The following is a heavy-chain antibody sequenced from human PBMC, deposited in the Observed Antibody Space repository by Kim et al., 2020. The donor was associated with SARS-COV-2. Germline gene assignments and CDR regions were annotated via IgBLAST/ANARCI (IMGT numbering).Heavy chain of an antibody. J-gene: IGHJ3*01. Sequence: GGSLRLSCAASGFTFSSYAMSWVRQAPGKGLEWVAAISGSGGSTYYADSVKGRFTISRDNSKNTLYLQMNSLRAEDTAVYYCAQVRFVLRDGYSISLEDSFEVWGQGTTVTVSS. CDR2: ISGSGGST. D-gene: IGHD5-18*01. V-gene: IGHV3-23*01. CDR1: GFTFSSYA. CDR3: AQVRFVLRDGYSISLEDSFEV.